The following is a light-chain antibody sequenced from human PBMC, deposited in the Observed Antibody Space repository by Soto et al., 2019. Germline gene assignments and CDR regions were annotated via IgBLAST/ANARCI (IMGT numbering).Light chain of an antibody. CDR1: QSVSSN. V-gene: IGKV3-15*01. Sequence: EIVMTQSPATPSVSPGERATLSCRASQSVSSNLAWYQQKPGQAPRLLIYGASTRATGIPARFSGSGSGTESTLTISSLQSEDFAVYYCQQYNNWPPGTFGQGTKLEIK. CDR2: GAS. J-gene: IGKJ2*01. CDR3: QQYNNWPPGT.